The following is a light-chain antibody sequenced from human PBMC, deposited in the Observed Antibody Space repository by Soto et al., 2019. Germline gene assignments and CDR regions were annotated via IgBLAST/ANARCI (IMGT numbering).Light chain of an antibody. CDR3: QQYGSSPTWT. Sequence: EIVMTQSPATLSVSPGERATLSCWASQSVSSNLAWYQQKPGQAPRLLIYDVSTRATGIPTRFSGSGSGTDFTLTISRLEPEDSAVYYCQQYGSSPTWTFGQGTKVDIK. CDR1: QSVSSN. CDR2: DVS. V-gene: IGKV3-20*01. J-gene: IGKJ1*01.